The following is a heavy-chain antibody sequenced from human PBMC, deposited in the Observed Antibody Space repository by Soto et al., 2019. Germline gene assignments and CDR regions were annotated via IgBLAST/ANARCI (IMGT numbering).Heavy chain of an antibody. D-gene: IGHD3-10*01. CDR1: GFTFSSYG. J-gene: IGHJ6*02. Sequence: QVQLVESGGGVVQPGRSLRLSCAASGFTFSSYGMHWVRQAPGKGLEWVAVISYDGSNKYYADSVKGRFTISRDNSKNPLYLQMNSLRAEDTAVYYCAKDPYYYGSGVYYYYGMDVWGQGTTVTVSS. CDR3: AKDPYYYGSGVYYYYGMDV. CDR2: ISYDGSNK. V-gene: IGHV3-30*18.